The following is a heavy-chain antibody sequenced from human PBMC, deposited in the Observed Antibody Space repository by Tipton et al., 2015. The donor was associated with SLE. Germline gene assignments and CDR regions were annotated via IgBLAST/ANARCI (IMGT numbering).Heavy chain of an antibody. D-gene: IGHD6-13*01. CDR2: IYYSGST. CDR3: ARSAGYSSSWAHFDY. Sequence: LRLSCTVSGGSLSGGSFYWSWIQQPPGKGLEWIGYIYYSGSTNYNPSLKSRVTISVDTSKNQFSLKLNSVTAADTAVYYCARSAGYSSSWAHFDYWGQGTLVTVSS. CDR1: GGSLSGGSFY. J-gene: IGHJ4*02. V-gene: IGHV4-61*01.